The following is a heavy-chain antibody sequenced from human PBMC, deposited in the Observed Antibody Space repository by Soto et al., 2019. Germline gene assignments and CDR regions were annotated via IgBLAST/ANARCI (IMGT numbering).Heavy chain of an antibody. D-gene: IGHD2-2*01. CDR1: GYTFTSYG. CDR3: ARDCSSTSCSSNWFDP. Sequence: GASVKVSCEASGYTFTSYGISWVQQAPGQGREWMGWISAYNGNTNYAQKLQGRVTMTTDTSTSTAYMELRSLRSDDTAVYYCARDCSSTSCSSNWFDPWGQGTMVTVSS. V-gene: IGHV1-18*01. CDR2: ISAYNGNT. J-gene: IGHJ5*02.